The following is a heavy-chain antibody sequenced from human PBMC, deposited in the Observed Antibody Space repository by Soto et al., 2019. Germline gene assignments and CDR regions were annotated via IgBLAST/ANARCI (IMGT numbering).Heavy chain of an antibody. CDR1: GFTFSSYA. CDR2: ISGSGGST. CDR3: AKDTGYYDILTGYYNRGWFDP. J-gene: IGHJ5*02. V-gene: IGHV3-23*01. D-gene: IGHD3-9*01. Sequence: EVQLLESGGGLVQPGGSLRLSCAASGFTFSSYAMSWVRQAPGKGLEWVSAISGSGGSTYYADSVKGRFTISRDNSKNTLYLQMNSLRAEDTAVYYCAKDTGYYDILTGYYNRGWFDPWGQGTLVTVSS.